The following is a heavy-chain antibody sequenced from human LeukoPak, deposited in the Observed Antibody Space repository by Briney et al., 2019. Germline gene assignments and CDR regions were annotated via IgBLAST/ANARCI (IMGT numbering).Heavy chain of an antibody. Sequence: GPLRLSCAASGFTFSSYWMSWVRQAPEKGLEWVANVKQDGSEKYYVDSVKGRFTISRDNAKNSLYLQMNSLRAEDTAVYYCAREGYSGYDPDFDYWGQGTLVTVSS. CDR2: VKQDGSEK. J-gene: IGHJ4*02. CDR1: GFTFSSYW. CDR3: AREGYSGYDPDFDY. V-gene: IGHV3-7*03. D-gene: IGHD5-12*01.